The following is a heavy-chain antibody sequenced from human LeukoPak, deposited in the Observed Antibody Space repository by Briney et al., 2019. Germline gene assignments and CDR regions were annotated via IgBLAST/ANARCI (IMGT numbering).Heavy chain of an antibody. CDR3: ATVLNSFYYFDY. D-gene: IGHD2-8*01. J-gene: IGHJ4*02. Sequence: ASVKVSCKVSGYTLTELSMHWVRQAPGKGLEWMGGFDPEDGETIYAQKFQGRVTMTEDTSTDTAYMELSSLRSEDTAVYYCATVLNSFYYFDYWGQGTLVTVSS. CDR1: GYTLTELS. CDR2: FDPEDGET. V-gene: IGHV1-24*01.